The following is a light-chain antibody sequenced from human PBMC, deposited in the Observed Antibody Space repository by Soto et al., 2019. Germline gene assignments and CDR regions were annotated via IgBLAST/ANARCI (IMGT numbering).Light chain of an antibody. V-gene: IGKV3-20*01. CDR3: QQYGSSPYT. J-gene: IGKJ2*01. Sequence: ENVLTQSPGTLSLSPGERATLSCRASQSVSSSYLAWYQQKPGQAPRLLIHGASSRAAGIPDRFSGSGSGTDFTLTISRLEPEDFAVYYCQQYGSSPYTFGQGTKLEIK. CDR2: GAS. CDR1: QSVSSSY.